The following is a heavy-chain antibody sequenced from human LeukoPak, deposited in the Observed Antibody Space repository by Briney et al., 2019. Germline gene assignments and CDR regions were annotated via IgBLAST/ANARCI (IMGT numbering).Heavy chain of an antibody. Sequence: GGSLRLSCAASGFTFSTYGMSWLRQAQGKGLEWVSAISGSGGSTYYADSVKGRFTISRDNSKNTLYLQMNSLIAEDTAVYYCAELGITMNGGVWGKGTTVTISP. CDR1: GFTFSTYG. V-gene: IGHV3-23*01. CDR2: ISGSGGST. J-gene: IGHJ6*04. D-gene: IGHD3-10*02. CDR3: AELGITMNGGV.